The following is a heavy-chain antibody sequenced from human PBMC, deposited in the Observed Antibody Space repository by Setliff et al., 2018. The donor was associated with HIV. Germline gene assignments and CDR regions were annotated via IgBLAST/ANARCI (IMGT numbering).Heavy chain of an antibody. D-gene: IGHD2-21*01. J-gene: IGHJ5*02. CDR1: GDSISSSSYY. Sequence: SETLSLTCIVSGDSISSSSYYWGWIRQPPGKGLEWIGYIYYSGSTYSNPSLESRVSISIETSKNQFSLKVSSVTAADTAVYYCARGGRDGIAWGQGTLVTVSS. CDR2: IYYSGST. V-gene: IGHV4-39*07. CDR3: ARGGRDGIA.